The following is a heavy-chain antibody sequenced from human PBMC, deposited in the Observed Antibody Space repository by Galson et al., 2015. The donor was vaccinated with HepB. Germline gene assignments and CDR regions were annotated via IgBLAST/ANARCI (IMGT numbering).Heavy chain of an antibody. D-gene: IGHD3-3*01. J-gene: IGHJ3*02. CDR1: GFSLSNARMG. CDR2: IFSNDEK. CDR3: ARTESGYPNDAFDI. Sequence: PALVKPTQTLTLTCTVSGFSLSNARMGVSWIRRPPGKALEWLAHIFSNDEKSYSTSLKSRLTIPKDTSKSQVVLTMTNMDPVDTATYYCARTESGYPNDAFDIWGQGTMVTVSS. V-gene: IGHV2-26*01.